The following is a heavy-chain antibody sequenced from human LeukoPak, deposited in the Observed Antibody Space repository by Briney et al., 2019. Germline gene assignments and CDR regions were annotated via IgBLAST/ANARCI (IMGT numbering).Heavy chain of an antibody. D-gene: IGHD3-10*01. CDR1: GYTFTSYD. CDR2: MNPNSGNT. V-gene: IGHV1-8*01. Sequence: ASVKVSCKASGYTFTSYDINWVRQATGQGLEWMGWMNPNSGNTGYAQKFQGRVTMTRNTSISTAYMELSSLRSEDTAVYYCAREEDVLLWFGESADAFDIWGQGTMVTVSS. J-gene: IGHJ3*02. CDR3: AREEDVLLWFGESADAFDI.